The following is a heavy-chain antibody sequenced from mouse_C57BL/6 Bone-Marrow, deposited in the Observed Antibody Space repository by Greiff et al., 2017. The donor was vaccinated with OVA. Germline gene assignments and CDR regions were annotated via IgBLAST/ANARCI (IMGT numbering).Heavy chain of an antibody. CDR2: INPGSGGT. CDR1: GYAFTNYL. V-gene: IGHV1-54*01. Sequence: QVQLQRSGAELVRPGTSVKVSCKASGYAFTNYLIEWVKQRPGQGLEWIGVINPGSGGTNYNEKFKGKATLTADKSSSTAYMQLSSLTSEDSAVYFCARHFDYWGQGTTLTVSS. CDR3: ARHFDY. J-gene: IGHJ2*01.